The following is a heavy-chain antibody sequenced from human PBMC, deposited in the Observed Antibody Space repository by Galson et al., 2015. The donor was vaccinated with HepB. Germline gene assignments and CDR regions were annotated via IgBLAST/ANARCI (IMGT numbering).Heavy chain of an antibody. J-gene: IGHJ4*02. D-gene: IGHD3-3*01. Sequence: SETLSLTCTVSVGSISSYYWSWIRQPPGKGREWIGYIYYSGSTNYNPSLKSRVTISVDTSKNQFSLKLSSGTAADTAVYYCASFPYYDFWSGYYPYFDYWGQGTLVTVSS. CDR1: VGSISSYY. V-gene: IGHV4-59*01. CDR3: ASFPYYDFWSGYYPYFDY. CDR2: IYYSGST.